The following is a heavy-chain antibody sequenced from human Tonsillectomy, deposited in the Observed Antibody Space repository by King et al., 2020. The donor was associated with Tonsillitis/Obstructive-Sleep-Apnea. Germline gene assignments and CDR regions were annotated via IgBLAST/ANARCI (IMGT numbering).Heavy chain of an antibody. CDR2: IKSKTDGGTT. J-gene: IGHJ5*02. V-gene: IGHV3-15*01. CDR3: TTRYYDFWSGSGGAWFDP. D-gene: IGHD3-3*01. Sequence: VQLVESGGGLVKPGGSLRLSCAASGFTFSNAWMSWVRQAPGKGLEWVGRIKSKTDGGTTDYAAPVKGRFTISRDDSKNPLYLQMNSLKTEDTAVYYCTTRYYDFWSGSGGAWFDPWGQGTLVTVSS. CDR1: GFTFSNAW.